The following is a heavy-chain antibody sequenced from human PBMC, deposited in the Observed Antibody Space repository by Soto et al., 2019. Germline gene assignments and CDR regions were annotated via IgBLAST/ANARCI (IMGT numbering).Heavy chain of an antibody. D-gene: IGHD1-26*01. V-gene: IGHV4-4*02. J-gene: IGHJ4*02. CDR1: SGSIDNVYW. CDR3: ARHDGVGGSYSNHFDC. CDR2: TSHDGVT. Sequence: PSETLSLTCAVSSGSIDNVYWWSWVRQSPGKGLEWIGETSHDGVTNYNPSLEGRVAISLDTSNNQFSLKLSSMTAADTAVYYCARHDGVGGSYSNHFDCWGQGALVTVSS.